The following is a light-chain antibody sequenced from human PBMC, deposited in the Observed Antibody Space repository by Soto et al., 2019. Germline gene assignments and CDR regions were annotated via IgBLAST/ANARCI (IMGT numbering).Light chain of an antibody. CDR1: QSVSSSY. CDR2: GAS. Sequence: EIVLTQSPGTLSLSPGERATLSCRASQSVSSSYLAWYQQKPGQAPRLLIYGASSRATGIPDRFSGSGSGTDFTLTISSLQPEDFAVYYCQQYGSSPPITFGQGTRLE. V-gene: IGKV3-20*01. CDR3: QQYGSSPPIT. J-gene: IGKJ5*01.